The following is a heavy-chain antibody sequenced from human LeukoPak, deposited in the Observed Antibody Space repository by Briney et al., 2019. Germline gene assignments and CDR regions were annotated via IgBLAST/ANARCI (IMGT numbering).Heavy chain of an antibody. V-gene: IGHV4-38-2*02. CDR2: IYHSGTT. J-gene: IGHJ4*02. Sequence: PSETLSLTCTVSGYSISSGYYWGWIRQPPGKGLEWIGSIYHSGTTYYNPSLKSRVTISVDTSKNQFSLKLGSVTAADTAVYYCARDLWAARVFDYWGQGTLVTVSS. CDR3: ARDLWAARVFDY. D-gene: IGHD6-6*01. CDR1: GYSISSGYY.